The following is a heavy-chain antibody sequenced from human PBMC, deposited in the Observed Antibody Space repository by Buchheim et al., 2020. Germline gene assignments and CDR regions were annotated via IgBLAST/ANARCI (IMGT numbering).Heavy chain of an antibody. Sequence: EVQLLESGGGLVQPGGSLRLSCVGSGFTFNNFAMSWVRQAPGKGLDWVSSIKDNGGTTYYADSVKGRFTISRDNAKNSLYLQMNSLRAEDTAVYYCARDRFITTSTIYWGQGTL. CDR2: IKDNGGTT. J-gene: IGHJ4*02. D-gene: IGHD3-3*01. CDR3: ARDRFITTSTIY. V-gene: IGHV3-23*01. CDR1: GFTFNNFA.